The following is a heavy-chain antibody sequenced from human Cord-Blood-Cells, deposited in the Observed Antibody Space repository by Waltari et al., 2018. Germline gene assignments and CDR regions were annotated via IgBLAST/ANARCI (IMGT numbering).Heavy chain of an antibody. D-gene: IGHD7-27*01. J-gene: IGHJ3*02. CDR2: ISWDGGST. CDR1: GFTFDDYT. V-gene: IGHV3-43*01. CDR3: AKTITGDDAFDI. Sequence: EVQLVESGGVVVQPGGYLRLSCAASGFTFDDYTMHWVRQAPGNGLEWVSLISWDGGSTYYADSVKGRFTISRDNSKNSLYLQMNSLRTEDTALYYCAKTITGDDAFDIWGQGTMVTVSS.